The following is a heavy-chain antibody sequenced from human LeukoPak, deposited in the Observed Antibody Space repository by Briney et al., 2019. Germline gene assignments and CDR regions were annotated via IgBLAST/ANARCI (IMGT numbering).Heavy chain of an antibody. J-gene: IGHJ6*04. CDR2: IYYSGST. CDR3: AKDRLVLLWFGESYGMDV. CDR1: GGSISSGDYY. V-gene: IGHV4-30-4*01. Sequence: SETLSLTCTVSGGSISSGDYYWSWIRQPPGKGLEWIGYIYYSGSTYYNPSLKSRVTISVDTSKNQFSLKLSSVTAADTAVYYCAKDRLVLLWFGESYGMDVWGKGTTVTVSS. D-gene: IGHD3-10*01.